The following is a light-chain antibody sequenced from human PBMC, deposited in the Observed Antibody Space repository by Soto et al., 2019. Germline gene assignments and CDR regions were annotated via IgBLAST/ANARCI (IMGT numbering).Light chain of an antibody. CDR1: SSDVGDYNY. Sequence: QSVLTQPASVSGSPGQSITISCTGTSSDVGDYNYVSWYLQHPGKAPKLIIYGVTNRPSGISNRFSGSESGNTASLTISGLQAEDEADYYCSSYTGTNTLVFGGGTKVTVL. J-gene: IGLJ2*01. CDR3: SSYTGTNTLV. V-gene: IGLV2-14*01. CDR2: GVT.